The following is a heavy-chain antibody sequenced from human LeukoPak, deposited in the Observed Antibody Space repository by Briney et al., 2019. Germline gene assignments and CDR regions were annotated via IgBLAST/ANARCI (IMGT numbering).Heavy chain of an antibody. CDR3: AKPAKYSFDS. D-gene: IGHD6-25*01. V-gene: IGHV4-59*01. CDR2: IYYSGST. Sequence: SETLSLTCTVSGGSISSYYWSWIRQPPGKGLEWIGYIYYSGSTNYNPSLKSRVTISVDTSKNQFSLKLSSVTAADTAVYYCAKPAKYSFDSGGQGTLVTVSS. J-gene: IGHJ4*02. CDR1: GGSISSYY.